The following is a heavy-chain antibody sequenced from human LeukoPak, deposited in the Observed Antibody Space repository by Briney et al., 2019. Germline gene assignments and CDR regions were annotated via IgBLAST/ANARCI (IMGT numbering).Heavy chain of an antibody. J-gene: IGHJ4*02. CDR1: GYTFTIYG. V-gene: IGHV1-18*01. D-gene: IGHD2-15*01. CDR3: ARGIIGYYFDY. Sequence: ASVEVSCKTSGYTFTIYGSSWVRQARGQGLEWMGLISAYGNTNYGQNLQGRVTMTTDTSTSTAYMELRSLRSDDTAVYYCARGIIGYYFDYWGQGTLVTVSS. CDR2: ISAYGNT.